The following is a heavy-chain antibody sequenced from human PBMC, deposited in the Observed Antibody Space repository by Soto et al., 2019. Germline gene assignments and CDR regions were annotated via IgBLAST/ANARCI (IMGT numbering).Heavy chain of an antibody. CDR2: IYYSGST. D-gene: IGHD3-22*01. CDR1: GGSISSSSYY. J-gene: IGHJ6*02. CDR3: ARERGMIVVQHYYYYGMDV. V-gene: IGHV4-39*02. Sequence: PSETLSLTCTVSGGSISSSSYYWGWIRQPPGKGLEWIGSIYYSGSTYYNPSLKSRVTISVDTSKNQFSLKLSSVTAADTAVYYCARERGMIVVQHYYYYGMDVWGQGTTVTVSS.